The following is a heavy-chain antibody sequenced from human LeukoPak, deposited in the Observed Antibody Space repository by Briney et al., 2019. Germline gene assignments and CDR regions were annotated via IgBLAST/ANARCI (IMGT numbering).Heavy chain of an antibody. J-gene: IGHJ6*02. Sequence: SETLSLTCTVSGGSISSYYWSWIRQPPGKGLEWIGYIYYSGSTNYNPSLKSRVTISVGTSKNQFSLKLSSVTAADTAVYYCARGPPRDIVVVPAAMPAPWGMDVWGQGTTVTVSS. CDR1: GGSISSYY. V-gene: IGHV4-59*01. D-gene: IGHD2-2*01. CDR3: ARGPPRDIVVVPAAMPAPWGMDV. CDR2: IYYSGST.